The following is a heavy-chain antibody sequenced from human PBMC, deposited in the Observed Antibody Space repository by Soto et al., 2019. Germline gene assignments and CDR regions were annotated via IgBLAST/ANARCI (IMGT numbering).Heavy chain of an antibody. CDR1: GGTFSSYT. CDR3: ALVVAAVYNWFDP. V-gene: IGHV1-69*02. D-gene: IGHD2-15*01. J-gene: IGHJ5*02. Sequence: QVQLVQSGAEVKKPGSSVKVSCKASGGTFSSYTFSWVRQAPGQGLEWMGRIIPILGIANYAQKFQGRVTITADKSTSTAYMELSSLRSEDTAVYYCALVVAAVYNWFDPWGQGTLVTVSS. CDR2: IIPILGIA.